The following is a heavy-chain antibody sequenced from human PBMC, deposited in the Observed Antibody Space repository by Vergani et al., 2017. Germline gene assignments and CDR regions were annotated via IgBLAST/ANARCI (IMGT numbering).Heavy chain of an antibody. V-gene: IGHV3-30*03. CDR2: ISYDGNKK. CDR3: ARDFLTRVTTLDYYYMGV. Sequence: VQLVESGGGEVQPGRSLRLSCSAAGFPFSDYGVHWVRQAPGKGLEWVSVISYDGNKKNYADSVKGRFTISIDNSKNTLYLEMNALRAEDTAVYYCARDFLTRVTTLDYYYMGVWGKGTTVTVSS. D-gene: IGHD1-1*01. J-gene: IGHJ6*03. CDR1: GFPFSDYG.